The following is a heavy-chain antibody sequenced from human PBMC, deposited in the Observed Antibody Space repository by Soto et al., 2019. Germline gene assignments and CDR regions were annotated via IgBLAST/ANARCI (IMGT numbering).Heavy chain of an antibody. J-gene: IGHJ4*02. CDR3: VSWPYGDYDDY. V-gene: IGHV3-48*03. D-gene: IGHD4-17*01. CDR1: GFTFSSYE. Sequence: GGSLRLSCAASGFTFSSYEMNWVRQAPGKGLEWVSYISSSGSTIYYADSVKGRFTISRDNAKNSLYLQMNSLRAEDTAVYYCVSWPYGDYDDYWGQGTLVTVSS. CDR2: ISSSGSTI.